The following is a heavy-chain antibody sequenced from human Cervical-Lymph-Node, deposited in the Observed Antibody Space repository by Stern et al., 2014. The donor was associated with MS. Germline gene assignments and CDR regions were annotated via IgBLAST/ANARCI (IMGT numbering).Heavy chain of an antibody. Sequence: EVQLVESGGGLVQPGGSQRLSCVASGSTFSTSWMSWVRQAPGKGLEWVANIKRDGSETYYLDSVKGRFTISRDNAKSPLYLEMNSLRAEDTAVYYCTRFLQSGWSDLFDSWGRGTLVTVSS. CDR3: TRFLQSGWSDLFDS. CDR1: GSTFSTSW. D-gene: IGHD6-19*01. CDR2: IKRDGSET. J-gene: IGHJ5*01. V-gene: IGHV3-7*01.